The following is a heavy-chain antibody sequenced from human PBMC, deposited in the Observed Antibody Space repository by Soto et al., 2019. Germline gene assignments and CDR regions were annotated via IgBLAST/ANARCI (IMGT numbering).Heavy chain of an antibody. Sequence: SVKVSCKASGGTFSSYAISWVRQAPGQGLEWMGGIIPIFGTANYAQKFQGRVTITADESTSTAYMELSSLRSEDTAVYYCARALTDIVVVPAALYGMDVWGQGTTVTVSS. CDR2: IIPIFGTA. CDR1: GGTFSSYA. J-gene: IGHJ6*02. V-gene: IGHV1-69*13. CDR3: ARALTDIVVVPAALYGMDV. D-gene: IGHD2-2*01.